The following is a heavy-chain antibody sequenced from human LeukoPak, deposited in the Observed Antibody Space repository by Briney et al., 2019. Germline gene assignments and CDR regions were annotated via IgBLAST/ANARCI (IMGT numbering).Heavy chain of an antibody. CDR1: GGSISSDY. J-gene: IGHJ3*02. CDR3: ARVRDSSGYYFLDAFDI. D-gene: IGHD3-22*01. V-gene: IGHV4-59*01. CDR2: MDYTGTT. Sequence: SETLSLTCTVSGGSISSDYWTWIRQSPGKGLEWIGYMDYTGTTKYNPALKSRISISVDTSKNQFSLKLSSVTAADTAVYYCARVRDSSGYYFLDAFDIWGQGTMVTVSS.